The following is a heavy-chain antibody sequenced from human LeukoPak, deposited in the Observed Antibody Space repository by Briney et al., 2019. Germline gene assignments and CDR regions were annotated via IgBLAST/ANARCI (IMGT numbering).Heavy chain of an antibody. D-gene: IGHD6-19*01. CDR1: GYTFTSYG. V-gene: IGHV1-2*02. J-gene: IGHJ4*02. CDR3: AREGPQDSSGWYDY. Sequence: ASVKVSCKASGYTFTSYGISWVRQAPGQGLEWMGWINPNSGGTNYAQKFQGRVTMTRDTSISTAYMELSRLRSDDTAVYYCAREGPQDSSGWYDYWGQGTLVTVSS. CDR2: INPNSGGT.